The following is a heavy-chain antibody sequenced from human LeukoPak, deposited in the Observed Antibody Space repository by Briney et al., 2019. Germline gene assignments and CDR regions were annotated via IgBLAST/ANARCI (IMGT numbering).Heavy chain of an antibody. CDR1: GGSFSGYY. CDR3: ARGEWELGY. D-gene: IGHD1-26*01. Sequence: PSETLSLTCAVYGGSFSGYYWSWVRQPPGKGLEWIGEINHSGRTNYNPSLKSRVTISVDTSKNQCSLKLSAVTAADTAVYYCARGEWELGYWGQGTLVTVSS. CDR2: INHSGRT. J-gene: IGHJ4*02. V-gene: IGHV4-34*01.